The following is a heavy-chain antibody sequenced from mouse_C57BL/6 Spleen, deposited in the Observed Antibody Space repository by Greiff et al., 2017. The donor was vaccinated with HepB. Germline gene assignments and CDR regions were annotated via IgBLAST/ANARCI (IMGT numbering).Heavy chain of an antibody. J-gene: IGHJ4*01. V-gene: IGHV1-50*01. D-gene: IGHD1-1*01. Sequence: QVQLQQPGAELVKPGASVKLSCKASGYTFTSYWMQWVKQRPGQGLEWIGEIDPSDSYTNYNQKFKGKATLTVDTSSSTAYMQLSSLTSEDSAVYYCARGGPYYGNAMDYWGQGTSVTVSS. CDR1: GYTFTSYW. CDR3: ARGGPYYGNAMDY. CDR2: IDPSDSYT.